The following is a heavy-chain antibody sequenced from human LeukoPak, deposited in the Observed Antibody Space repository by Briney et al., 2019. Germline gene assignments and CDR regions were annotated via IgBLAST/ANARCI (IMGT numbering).Heavy chain of an antibody. CDR1: GGSISSYY. V-gene: IGHV4-59*12. Sequence: SETLSLTCTVSGGSISSYYWSWIRQPPGKGLEWIGYIYYSGSTNYNPSLKSRVTISVDTSKNQFSLQLSSVTPEDTALYFCARENWHTAPGPTFDSWGQGTLVTVSS. J-gene: IGHJ4*02. CDR3: ARENWHTAPGPTFDS. CDR2: IYYSGST.